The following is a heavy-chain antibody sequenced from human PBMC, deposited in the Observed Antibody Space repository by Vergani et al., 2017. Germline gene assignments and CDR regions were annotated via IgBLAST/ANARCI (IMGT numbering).Heavy chain of an antibody. CDR2: IKQDGSEK. D-gene: IGHD6-19*01. V-gene: IGHV3-7*03. CDR3: ATDTGSSGWYYDY. J-gene: IGHJ4*02. Sequence: EVQLVESGGGLVQPGGSLRLSCEASGSGFTFSSYWMSWVRQAPGKGLEWVANIKQDGSEKYYVDSVKGRFTISRDKAKNSLFLQMHSLRAEDTAVYYCATDTGSSGWYYDYWGQGTLVTVSS. CDR1: GSGFTFSSYW.